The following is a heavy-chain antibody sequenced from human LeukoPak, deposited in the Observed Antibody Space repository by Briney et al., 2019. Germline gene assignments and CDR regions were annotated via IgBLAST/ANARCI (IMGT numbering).Heavy chain of an antibody. CDR3: TREHITSWQIDF. V-gene: IGHV3-23*01. CDR2: VRPGDSPT. D-gene: IGHD2-2*01. J-gene: IGHJ4*02. CDR1: GHIFSIHG. Sequence: GGSLSLFCAASGHIFSIHGTGWARRARGEGLEWVSYVRPGDSPTTYAQCVEGRLTISRNHSKHTVSLQMNSQRVEHTAVYYCTREHITSWQIDFWGQGTTVTVSS.